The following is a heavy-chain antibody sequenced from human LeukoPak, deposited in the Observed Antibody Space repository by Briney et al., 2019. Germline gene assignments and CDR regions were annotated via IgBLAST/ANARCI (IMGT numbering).Heavy chain of an antibody. CDR3: AKDPGSYYNEYFHH. J-gene: IGHJ1*01. D-gene: IGHD3-10*01. CDR1: GFTFSSSA. Sequence: GGSLRLSCAASGFTFSSSAMSWVRQAPGKGLEWVSAISGSGGSTYYADSVKGRLTISRDNSKNTLYLQMSSLRAEDTAVYYCAKDPGSYYNEYFHHWGQGTLVTVSS. V-gene: IGHV3-23*01. CDR2: ISGSGGST.